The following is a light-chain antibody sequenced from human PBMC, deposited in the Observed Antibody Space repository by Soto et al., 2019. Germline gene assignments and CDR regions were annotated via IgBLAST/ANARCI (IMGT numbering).Light chain of an antibody. CDR1: QSVLYSSDNQNY. J-gene: IGKJ1*01. CDR3: QQYYSTPPM. Sequence: DIVMTQSPDSLAESLGERATINCKSSQSVLYSSDNQNYLAWYQQKPGQPPKLLIYWASTRESGVPDRFSGSGSGTDFTLTITSLQAEDVAVYYCQQYYSTPPMFGQGTKVEIK. CDR2: WAS. V-gene: IGKV4-1*01.